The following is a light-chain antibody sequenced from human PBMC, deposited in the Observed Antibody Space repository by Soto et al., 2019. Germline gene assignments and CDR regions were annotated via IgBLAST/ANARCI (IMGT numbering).Light chain of an antibody. J-gene: IGKJ1*01. CDR2: KAS. Sequence: DIQRTESASTLASSVGGIFTITCRASQSISNWLAWYQQKPGKAPKLLIYKASSLESGVPSRFSGSGSATEFTLTIRRPQPAAFATYYCQHYTSYSEAFGQGT. CDR1: QSISNW. CDR3: QHYTSYSEA. V-gene: IGKV1-5*03.